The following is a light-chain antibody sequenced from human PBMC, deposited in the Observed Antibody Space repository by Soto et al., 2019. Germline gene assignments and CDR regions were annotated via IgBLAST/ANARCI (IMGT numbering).Light chain of an antibody. V-gene: IGLV1-47*01. CDR2: RNN. J-gene: IGLJ2*01. Sequence: QSVLPQPPSASGTPGQTVTISCSGSSSNIGSNYVYWYQQLPGTAPKLLIYRNNQRPSGVPDRFSGSKAGTSASLATSGLRSEDEADYYCAAWDDNSSLVFGGGTKLTVL. CDR3: AAWDDNSSLV. CDR1: SSNIGSNY.